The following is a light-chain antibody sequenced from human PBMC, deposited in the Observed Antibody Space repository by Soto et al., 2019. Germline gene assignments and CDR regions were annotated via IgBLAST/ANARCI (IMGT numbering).Light chain of an antibody. CDR2: DAS. V-gene: IGKV3-11*01. J-gene: IGKJ2*02. CDR3: QQRGKWPST. Sequence: EIVCTQSQETLSFSPGESATLSVRASQSVGSYVAWYQQKLGQDNRLLIYDASSRATGVAARFSGSGSATDFTLTISSLEPEDFGVYDCQQRGKWPSTCGPGTQVDIK. CDR1: QSVGSY.